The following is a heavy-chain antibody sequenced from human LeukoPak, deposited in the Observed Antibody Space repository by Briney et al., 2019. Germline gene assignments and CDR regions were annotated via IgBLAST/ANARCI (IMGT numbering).Heavy chain of an antibody. CDR1: GFSLNTSGVG. Sequence: SGPTLVNPAQTLTLTCTFSGFSLNTSGVGVGWIRQPPGKALEWLALIYWDDDKYYSPSLKSRLTITKDTSKNQVVLIMTNMDPVDTATYYCAHRFVHGDYDYWGQGTLVTVSS. D-gene: IGHD4-17*01. J-gene: IGHJ4*02. V-gene: IGHV2-5*02. CDR2: IYWDDDK. CDR3: AHRFVHGDYDY.